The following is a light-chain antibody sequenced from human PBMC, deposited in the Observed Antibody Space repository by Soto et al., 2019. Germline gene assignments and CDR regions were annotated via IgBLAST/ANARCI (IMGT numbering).Light chain of an antibody. J-gene: IGKJ1*01. CDR2: GAS. V-gene: IGKV3-20*01. CDR3: QQYDSSRT. CDR1: QSVSSSY. Sequence: EIVLTQSPGTLSLSPGERATLSCRASQSVSSSYLAWYQQKPGQAPRLLIYGASSRATGIRDRFSGSGSGTDFTLTISRLEPEDFAVYYCQQYDSSRTFGQGTKVEIK.